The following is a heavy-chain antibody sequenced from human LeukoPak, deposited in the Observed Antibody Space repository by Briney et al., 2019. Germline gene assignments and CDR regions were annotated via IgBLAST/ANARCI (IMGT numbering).Heavy chain of an antibody. CDR1: GFTFSSFR. D-gene: IGHD4/OR15-4a*01. CDR2: INSDGITT. Sequence: TGGSLRLSCAASGFTFSSFRMHWVRQAPGKGPVWISRINSDGITTTYADSVEGRFTISRDNAKNTLYLQMNSLRAEDTGVYYCARTHYGGAYGDYWGEGTLVTVSS. V-gene: IGHV3-74*01. J-gene: IGHJ4*02. CDR3: ARTHYGGAYGDY.